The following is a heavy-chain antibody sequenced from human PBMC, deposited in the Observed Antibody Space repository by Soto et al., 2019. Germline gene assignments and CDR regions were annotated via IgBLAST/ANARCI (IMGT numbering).Heavy chain of an antibody. CDR3: ALPSCGGDCYSPFDY. J-gene: IGHJ4*02. V-gene: IGHV3-23*01. D-gene: IGHD2-21*02. CDR2: ISGNSGKT. CDR1: GVGLSTYA. Sequence: EVQLLESGGGFVQPGGSLRLSCTASGVGLSTYAISWVRQAPGKGLEWVSVISGNSGKTDYAESVKGRFSISRDKAENTVYLQMNRLRAEETAVYYCALPSCGGDCYSPFDYWGQGTLVTVSS.